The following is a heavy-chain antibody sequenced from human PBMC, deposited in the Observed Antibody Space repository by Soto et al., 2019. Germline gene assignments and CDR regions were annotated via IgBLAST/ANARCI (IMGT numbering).Heavy chain of an antibody. J-gene: IGHJ4*02. CDR3: AREVGYGDFSAALLD. CDR1: GGTFSSHS. V-gene: IGHV1-69*01. CDR2: IVTLFGTA. D-gene: IGHD4-17*01. Sequence: VQLMQPGAEVKQPGSSVKVSCEASGGTFSSHSINWVRQAPGQGLEWMGGIVTLFGTANYAQNFQGRVTITADQSTSTVYMDLSSLRSDDTAVYYCAREVGYGDFSAALLDWGQGTLVTVSS.